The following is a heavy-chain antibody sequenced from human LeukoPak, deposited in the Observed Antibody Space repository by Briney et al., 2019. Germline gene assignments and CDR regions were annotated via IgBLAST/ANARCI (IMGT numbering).Heavy chain of an antibody. CDR1: GYTFTGYY. D-gene: IGHD5-24*01. J-gene: IGHJ4*02. CDR2: INPDSGGT. Sequence: GASVKVSCKASGYTFTGYYMHWVRQAPGQGLEWMGWINPDSGGTNYAQKFQGRVTMTRDTSTSTAYMELRSLRSDDTAVYYCARTRRDGYNYEVDCFDYWGQGTLVTVSS. V-gene: IGHV1-2*02. CDR3: ARTRRDGYNYEVDCFDY.